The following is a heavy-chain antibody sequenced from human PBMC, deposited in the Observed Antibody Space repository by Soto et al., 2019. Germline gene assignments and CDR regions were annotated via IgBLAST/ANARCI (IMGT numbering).Heavy chain of an antibody. D-gene: IGHD3-22*01. V-gene: IGHV2-5*02. J-gene: IGHJ5*02. CDR2: IYWDDDK. CDR1: GFSLTTVGVG. CDR3: AHRRSTYYYDSTFDP. Sequence: SGPTLVNPTQTLTLTCAFSGFSLTTVGVGVGWIRQPPGKALEWLALIYWDDDKRYSPSLKTRLSITKDTSKNQVVLMMTNMDPVDTGTYYCAHRRSTYYYDSTFDPWGQGTLVTVSS.